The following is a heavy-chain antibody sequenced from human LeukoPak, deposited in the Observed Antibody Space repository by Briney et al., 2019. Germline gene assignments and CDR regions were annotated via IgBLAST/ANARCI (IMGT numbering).Heavy chain of an antibody. D-gene: IGHD4-23*01. CDR3: TRGSRKQVETPPFDY. CDR1: GFTFGDYT. CDR2: IRNKAYGGTT. Sequence: QAGGSLRLSCTASGFTFGDYTMSWFRQAPGKGLEWVGFIRNKAYGGTTEYAASVKGRFSISRDDSKRLAYLQMHSLKTEDTAVYYCTRGSRKQVETPPFDYWGQGTLVTVSS. J-gene: IGHJ4*02. V-gene: IGHV3-49*03.